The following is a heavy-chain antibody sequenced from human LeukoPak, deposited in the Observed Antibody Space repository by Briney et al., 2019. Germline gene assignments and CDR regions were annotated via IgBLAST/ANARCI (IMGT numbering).Heavy chain of an antibody. CDR2: INHSGST. CDR1: GGSFSGYY. D-gene: IGHD6-13*01. CDR3: ARGRIGRQQLIDY. Sequence: SETLSLTCAVYGGSFSGYYWSWIRQPPGKGLEWVGEINHSGSTNYNPSLKSRVTISVDTSKNQFSLKLSSVTAADTAVYYCARGRIGRQQLIDYWGQETLVTVSS. J-gene: IGHJ4*02. V-gene: IGHV4-34*01.